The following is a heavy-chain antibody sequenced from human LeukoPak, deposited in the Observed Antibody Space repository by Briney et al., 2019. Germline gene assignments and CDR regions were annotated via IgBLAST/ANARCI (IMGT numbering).Heavy chain of an antibody. V-gene: IGHV3-30*18. J-gene: IGHJ6*02. Sequence: PGRSLRLSCAASGFTFSSYGMHWVRQAPGKGLEWVAVISYDGSNKYYADSVKGRFTISRDNSKNTLYLQMNSLRAEDTAVYYCAKVRIPSNYYYYGMDVWGQGTTVTVSS. CDR1: GFTFSSYG. CDR2: ISYDGSNK. CDR3: AKVRIPSNYYYYGMDV. D-gene: IGHD2-15*01.